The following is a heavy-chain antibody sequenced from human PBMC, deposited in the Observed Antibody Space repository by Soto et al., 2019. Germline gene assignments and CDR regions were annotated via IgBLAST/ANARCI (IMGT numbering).Heavy chain of an antibody. CDR3: ARSGAGSGWL. CDR1: GGSVSSGRYY. V-gene: IGHV4-61*01. J-gene: IGHJ4*02. Sequence: QVQLQESGPGLVRPSETLSLTCTVSGGSVSSGRYYWSWSRQPPGKGLEWIGYIYYTGRTSYSSSLKSRVTISLDTPENQFSLKLSSVTAADTAKYYCARSGAGSGWLGGQGTQVTVSS. CDR2: IYYTGRT. D-gene: IGHD6-19*01.